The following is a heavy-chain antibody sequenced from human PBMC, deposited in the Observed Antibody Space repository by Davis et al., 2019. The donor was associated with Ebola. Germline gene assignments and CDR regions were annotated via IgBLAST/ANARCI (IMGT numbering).Heavy chain of an antibody. CDR1: GFSFSSYW. CDR3: ARGSGTYD. CDR2: IKSRVDGATT. J-gene: IGHJ4*02. V-gene: IGHV3-15*06. D-gene: IGHD1-26*01. Sequence: GSLRLSCVASGFSFSSYWMSWVRQAPGKGLEWVGRIKSRVDGATTHYNARVKGRFTISRDDSKNTLYLQMYRLKTEDTGMYYCARGSGTYDWGQGTLVTVSS.